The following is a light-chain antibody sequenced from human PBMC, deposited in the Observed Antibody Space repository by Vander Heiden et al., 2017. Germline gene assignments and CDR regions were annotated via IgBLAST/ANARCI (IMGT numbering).Light chain of an antibody. V-gene: IGLV3-1*01. J-gene: IGLJ2*01. CDR2: QDS. Sequence: SYELTQPPSVSVSPGQTASITCSGDKLGDKYACLYQQTPGQSPVLVIYQDSKRPSGIPERFSGSNSGNTATLTISGTQAMDEADYYCQAWDSSTVVFGGGTKLTVL. CDR1: KLGDKY. CDR3: QAWDSSTVV.